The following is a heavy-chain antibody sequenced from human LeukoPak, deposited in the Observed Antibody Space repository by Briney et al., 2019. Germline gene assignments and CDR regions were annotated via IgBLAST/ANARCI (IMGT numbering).Heavy chain of an antibody. J-gene: IGHJ4*02. V-gene: IGHV3-74*01. CDR2: INSDGRST. D-gene: IGHD4-17*01. Sequence: GGSLRLSCAASGFTFRSYWMHWVRQAPGKGLLWVSRINSDGRSTNYADSVKGRFTISRDNAKNTLNLQMNGLRAEDTALYYRARGNGDYVSLFDYWGQGTLVTVSS. CDR1: GFTFRSYW. CDR3: ARGNGDYVSLFDY.